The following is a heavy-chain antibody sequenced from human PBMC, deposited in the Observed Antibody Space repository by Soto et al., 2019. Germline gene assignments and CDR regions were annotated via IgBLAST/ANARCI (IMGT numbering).Heavy chain of an antibody. J-gene: IGHJ3*01. D-gene: IGHD3-16*01. CDR1: GISLTTSGEG. CDR3: AHNIGGDYVYGFDF. Sequence: QIALKESGPTLSKPTQTLTLTCTFSGISLTTSGEGVGWVRQPPGKGLEWVALVYGDGDKRYLTSLKSRLTITKDTCKNQLVLTTPHTAPVDTGTHICAHNIGGDYVYGFDFWGQGTKVTGS. CDR2: VYGDGDK. V-gene: IGHV2-5*02.